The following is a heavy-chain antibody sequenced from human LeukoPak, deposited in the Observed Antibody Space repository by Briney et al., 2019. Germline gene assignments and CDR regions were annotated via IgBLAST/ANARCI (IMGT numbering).Heavy chain of an antibody. D-gene: IGHD4-23*01. Sequence: PSESLTLTCTASGCTISSYYLSWIRQPPGKGLEWIGYIYYSGSTNYNASLKSRVTISVDTSKNQFSLKLSSVTAADTAVYYCARDRAVVYFDYWGQGTLVTVSS. CDR3: ARDRAVVYFDY. J-gene: IGHJ4*02. CDR1: GCTISSYY. CDR2: IYYSGST. V-gene: IGHV4-59*01.